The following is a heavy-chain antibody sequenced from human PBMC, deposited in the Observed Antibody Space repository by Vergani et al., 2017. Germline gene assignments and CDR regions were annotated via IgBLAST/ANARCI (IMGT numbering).Heavy chain of an antibody. CDR3: AREQQLVHAEVYYYYYGMDV. V-gene: IGHV1-2*02. CDR1: GYTFTGYY. CDR2: INPNSGGT. D-gene: IGHD6-13*01. Sequence: QVQLVQSGAEVKKPGASVKVSCKASGYTFTGYYMHWVRQAPGQGLEWMGWINPNSGGTNYAQKFQGRVTMTRDTSISTAYMELSRLRSDDTAVYYCAREQQLVHAEVYYYYYGMDVWGQGTTVTVSS. J-gene: IGHJ6*02.